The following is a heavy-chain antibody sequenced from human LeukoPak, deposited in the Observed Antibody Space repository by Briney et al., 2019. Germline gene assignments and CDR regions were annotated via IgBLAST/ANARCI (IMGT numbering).Heavy chain of an antibody. CDR1: GYTFTSYD. CDR2: INPNSGGT. Sequence: ASVKVSCKASGYTFTSYDINWVRQATGQGREWMGRINPNSGGTDYAQNFQGRVTMTRDTSISTVYMELSSLKSNDTAVYYCARQGSLVTWFDPWGQGTVVTVSS. D-gene: IGHD2-21*02. CDR3: ARQGSLVTWFDP. V-gene: IGHV1-2*06. J-gene: IGHJ5*02.